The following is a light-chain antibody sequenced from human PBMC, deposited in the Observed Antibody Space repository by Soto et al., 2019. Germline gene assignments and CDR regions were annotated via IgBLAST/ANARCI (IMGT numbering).Light chain of an antibody. CDR2: DVS. J-gene: IGLJ1*01. CDR1: SSDVGAYNS. CDR3: SSYTTSVTYV. V-gene: IGLV2-14*01. Sequence: QSALTQPASVSGSPGQSITISCTGTSSDVGAYNSVSWYQQHPGKAPKLIIYDVSTRPSGISDRFSGSKSGNTASLTISGLQAEDESDYYCSSYTTSVTYVFGTGTKLTDL.